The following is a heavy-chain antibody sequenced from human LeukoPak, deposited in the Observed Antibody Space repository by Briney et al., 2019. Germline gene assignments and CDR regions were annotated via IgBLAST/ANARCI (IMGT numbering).Heavy chain of an antibody. V-gene: IGHV1-8*03. CDR3: ATDKFGAIAVAMGN. Sequence: ASVKVSCKASGYTFTSYDINWVRQATGQGLEWMGWMNPNSGNTGYAQKFQGRVTITRNTSISTAYMELSSLRSEDTAVYYCATDKFGAIAVAMGNWGQGTLVTVSS. J-gene: IGHJ4*02. D-gene: IGHD6-19*01. CDR2: MNPNSGNT. CDR1: GYTFTSYD.